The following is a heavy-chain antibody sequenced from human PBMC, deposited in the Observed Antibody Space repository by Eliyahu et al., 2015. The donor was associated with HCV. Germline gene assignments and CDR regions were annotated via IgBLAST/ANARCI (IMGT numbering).Heavy chain of an antibody. V-gene: IGHV4-39*07. D-gene: IGHD5-18*01. CDR1: GGSIXSSIFY. CDR2: IHYSGTT. Sequence: QLQLQESGPGLVKPSETLSLTCSVSGGSIXSSIFYWGWIRQPPGKGLEWIATIHYSGTTYYSPSLKSRLIISVDTSKNQFSMKLSSVTAADTAVYYCARSRGYSYGYDRLFDHWGQGNMVIVSS. CDR3: ARSRGYSYGYDRLFDH. J-gene: IGHJ4*02.